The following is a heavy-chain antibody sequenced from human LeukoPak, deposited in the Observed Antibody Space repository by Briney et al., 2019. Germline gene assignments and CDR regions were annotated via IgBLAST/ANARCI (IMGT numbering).Heavy chain of an antibody. D-gene: IGHD2-2*01. CDR3: AREFAAYGEMYPFDY. J-gene: IGHJ4*02. CDR2: IWYDGSNK. Sequence: GGSLRLSCAASGFTFSSYGMHWVRQAPGKGLDWVAFIWYDGSNKYYADSVKGRFTISRYNSKNTLYLQMNSLRAEDTAVYYCAREFAAYGEMYPFDYWGQGTLVTVSS. V-gene: IGHV3-30*02. CDR1: GFTFSSYG.